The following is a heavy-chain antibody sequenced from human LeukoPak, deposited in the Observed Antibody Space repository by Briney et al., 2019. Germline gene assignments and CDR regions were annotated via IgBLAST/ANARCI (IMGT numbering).Heavy chain of an antibody. CDR2: ISSSSSTI. CDR1: GFTFSSYS. J-gene: IGHJ4*02. D-gene: IGHD2-21*01. CDR3: ASAGACGGDCYIDY. V-gene: IGHV3-48*01. Sequence: GGSLRLSCAASGFTFSSYSMNWVRQAPGKGLEWVSYISSSSSTIYYADSVKGRFTISRDNAKNSLYLQMNSLRAEDTAVYYCASAGACGGDCYIDYWGQGTLVTVSS.